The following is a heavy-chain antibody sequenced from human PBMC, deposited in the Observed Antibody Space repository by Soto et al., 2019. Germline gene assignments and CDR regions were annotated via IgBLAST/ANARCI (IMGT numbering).Heavy chain of an antibody. Sequence: EVQLLDSGGGLVQPGESLRLSCAASGFIFSNYAMNWVRQAPGKGLEWVSTIGANGGPTYYADSVKGRFTISRDNSRDTLYLQMNSLRPEDTAVYYCAKRLLALRVFDYWGQGTLVTVSS. CDR2: IGANGGPT. D-gene: IGHD1-7*01. CDR3: AKRLLALRVFDY. CDR1: GFIFSNYA. J-gene: IGHJ4*02. V-gene: IGHV3-23*01.